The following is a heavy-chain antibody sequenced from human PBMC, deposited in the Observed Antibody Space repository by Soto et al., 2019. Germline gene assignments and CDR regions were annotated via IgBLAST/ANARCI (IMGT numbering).Heavy chain of an antibody. CDR1: GFTFTTFN. J-gene: IGHJ4*02. D-gene: IGHD3-22*01. CDR2: INAGNGDT. V-gene: IGHV1-3*01. CDR3: ARAYNYHDSGGYYSGYFDY. Sequence: QVQLVQSGAEVKKPGASVRVSCKASGFTFTTFNMHWVRQAPGQGLEWMGRINAGNGDTKHSQKFQGRVAITRDTSATTAYMDLSSLRSEDTAVYYCARAYNYHDSGGYYSGYFDYWGQGTLVTVSS.